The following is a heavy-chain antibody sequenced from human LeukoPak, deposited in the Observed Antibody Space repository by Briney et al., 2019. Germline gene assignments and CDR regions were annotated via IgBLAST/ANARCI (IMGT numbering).Heavy chain of an antibody. V-gene: IGHV5-51*01. CDR3: AILRWELNPYYFDY. J-gene: IGHJ4*02. CDR1: GYSFTSYW. CDR2: IYPGDPDT. Sequence: GESLKISCRGSGYSFTSYWIGWVRQMPGKGLEWMGIIYPGDPDTRYSPSFQGQVTISADKSISTAYLQWSSLKASDTAMYYCAILRWELNPYYFDYWGQGTLVTVSS. D-gene: IGHD1-26*01.